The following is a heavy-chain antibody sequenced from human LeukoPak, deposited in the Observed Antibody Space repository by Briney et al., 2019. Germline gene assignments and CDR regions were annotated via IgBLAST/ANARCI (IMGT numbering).Heavy chain of an antibody. V-gene: IGHV1-69*04. D-gene: IGHD3-22*01. CDR2: ILPILGIA. CDR1: GGTFSSYA. CDR3: AIDYYDSSGYYAY. J-gene: IGHJ4*02. Sequence: SMKVSCKASGGTFSSYAISWVRQAPGQGLEWMGRILPILGIANYAQKFQDRVTITADKSTTTAYMELSSLRSEDTVVYYCAIDYYDSSGYYAYWGQGTLVTVSS.